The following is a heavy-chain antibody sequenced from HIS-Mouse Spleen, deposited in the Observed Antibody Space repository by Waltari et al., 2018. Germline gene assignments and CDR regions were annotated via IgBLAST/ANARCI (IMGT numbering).Heavy chain of an antibody. CDR1: GGHIRSSSYY. J-gene: IGHJ2*01. CDR2: IHYSGST. CDR3: AREIPYSSSWYDWYFDL. V-gene: IGHV4-39*07. Sequence: QLQLQESGPGLVKPSETLSLTCTVSGGHIRSSSYYWGWIRQPPGKGLEWIGGIHYSGSTYYNPSLKSRVTISVDTSKNQFSLKLSSVTAADTAVYYCAREIPYSSSWYDWYFDLWGRGTLVTVSS. D-gene: IGHD6-13*01.